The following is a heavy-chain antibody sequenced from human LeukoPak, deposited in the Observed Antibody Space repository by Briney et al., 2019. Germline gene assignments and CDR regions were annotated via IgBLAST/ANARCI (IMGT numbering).Heavy chain of an antibody. CDR1: GGSISSYY. CDR2: IYYSGST. D-gene: IGHD2-21*02. Sequence: SETLSLTCTVSGGSISSYYWSWIRQPPGKGLEWIGYIYYSGSTNYNPSLKSRVTISVDTSKNQFSLKLSSVTAADTAVYYCARSYCGGDCYSFGNWGQGTLVTVSS. CDR3: ARSYCGGDCYSFGN. J-gene: IGHJ4*02. V-gene: IGHV4-59*08.